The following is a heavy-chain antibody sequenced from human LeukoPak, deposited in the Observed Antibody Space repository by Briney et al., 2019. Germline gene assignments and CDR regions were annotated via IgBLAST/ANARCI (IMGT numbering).Heavy chain of an antibody. CDR2: IRQDGSEK. CDR1: RFIFSTYW. CDR3: ARDLSPEYDSSSYYDALDI. J-gene: IGHJ3*02. D-gene: IGHD3-22*01. Sequence: GGSLRLSCAASRFIFSTYWMTWVRQAPGKGLEWVANIRQDGSEKHYVDPVKGRFTISRDNAKNSLYLQMNSLRAEDTAVYYCARDLSPEYDSSSYYDALDIWGQGTVVIVSS. V-gene: IGHV3-7*01.